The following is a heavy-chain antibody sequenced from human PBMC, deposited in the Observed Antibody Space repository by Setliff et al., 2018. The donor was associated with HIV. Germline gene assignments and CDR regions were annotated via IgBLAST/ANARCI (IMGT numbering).Heavy chain of an antibody. Sequence: PGGSLRLSCEASGFYFSGYAMHWVRQAPGKGLEWVAVIYFDGSDRSYADSVKGRFTISRDNSKNTVYLEMNSLRGDDTAVYFCAKDRGQGYSGYYGCDSWGQGTLVTVSS. CDR1: GFYFSGYA. J-gene: IGHJ5*02. V-gene: IGHV3-30*04. D-gene: IGHD5-12*01. CDR3: AKDRGQGYSGYYGCDS. CDR2: IYFDGSDR.